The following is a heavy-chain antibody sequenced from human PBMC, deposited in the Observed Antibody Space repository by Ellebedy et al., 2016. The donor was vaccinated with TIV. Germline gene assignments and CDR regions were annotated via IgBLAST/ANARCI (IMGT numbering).Heavy chain of an antibody. CDR3: ARYSGSYGGYDY. CDR2: IDPSDSYT. J-gene: IGHJ4*02. CDR1: GYSFSTFW. V-gene: IGHV5-10-1*01. Sequence: PGGSLRLSCKGSGYSFSTFWVIWVRQRPGKGLESMGRIDPSDSYTIYSPSFQGHVTMSADTSISTAYLEWSSLKASDTAIYYCARYSGSYGGYDYWGQGTLVTVSS. D-gene: IGHD1-26*01.